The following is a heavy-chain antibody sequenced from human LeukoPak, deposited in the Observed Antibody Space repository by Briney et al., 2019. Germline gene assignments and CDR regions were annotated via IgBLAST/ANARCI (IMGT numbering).Heavy chain of an antibody. V-gene: IGHV3-23*01. CDR2: ISGSGGST. Sequence: GRSLRLSCAASGFTFSSYAMSWVRRAPAKGLEWVSAISGSGGSTYYADSVKGRFTISRDNSKNKMYLPMNRLTADDTDVYFCAKEGEPAAIGDFDIWGQGTMVTVSS. CDR3: AKEGEPAAIGDFDI. J-gene: IGHJ3*02. CDR1: GFTFSSYA. D-gene: IGHD2-2*01.